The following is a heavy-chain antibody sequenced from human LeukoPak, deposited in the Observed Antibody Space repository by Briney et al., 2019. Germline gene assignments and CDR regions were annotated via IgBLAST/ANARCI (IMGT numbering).Heavy chain of an antibody. J-gene: IGHJ4*02. D-gene: IGHD3-10*01. CDR1: GFTVSSNY. CDR2: IYSGGST. CDR3: ASIMVRGVIAY. V-gene: IGHV3-66*01. Sequence: PGGSLRLSCAASGFTVSSNYMSWVRQAPGKGLEWVSVIYSGGSTYYADSVKGRFAISRDNSKNTLYLQMNSLRAEDTAVYYCASIMVRGVIAYWGQGTLVTVSS.